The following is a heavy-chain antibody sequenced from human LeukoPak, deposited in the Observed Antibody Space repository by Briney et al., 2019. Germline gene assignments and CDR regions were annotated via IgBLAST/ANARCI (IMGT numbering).Heavy chain of an antibody. V-gene: IGHV3-64*01. CDR3: ARAAEYRDYYFDY. J-gene: IGHJ4*02. CDR2: ISSNGGST. Sequence: GGSLRLSCAASGFTFSSYAMHWVRQAPGKGLEYVSAISSNGGSTYYANSVKGRFTISRDNSKNTLYLQMGSLRAEDMAVYYCARAAEYRDYYFDYWGQGTLVTVSS. D-gene: IGHD3-16*02. CDR1: GFTFSSYA.